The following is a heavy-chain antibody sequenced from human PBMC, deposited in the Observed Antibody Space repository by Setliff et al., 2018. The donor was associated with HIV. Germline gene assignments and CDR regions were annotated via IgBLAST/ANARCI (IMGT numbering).Heavy chain of an antibody. Sequence: PGGSLRLSCAASGFTLSTYWMHWVRLVPGKGLVWVSRINSDGSTTSYADSVKGRLTISRDNSKNTLYLQMNSMRAEDTAVYCCARSKGHLYYDDDTGYVLRAFDIWGQGTMVTVSS. CDR2: INSDGSTT. V-gene: IGHV3-74*01. CDR1: GFTLSTYW. D-gene: IGHD3-22*01. CDR3: ARSKGHLYYDDDTGYVLRAFDI. J-gene: IGHJ3*02.